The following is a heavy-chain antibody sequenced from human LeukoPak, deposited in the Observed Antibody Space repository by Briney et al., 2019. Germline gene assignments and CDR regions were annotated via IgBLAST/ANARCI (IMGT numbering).Heavy chain of an antibody. CDR1: GFTLSSYW. CDR3: ARDRNYYDSSGYRNWFDP. Sequence: GGSLRLSCAASGFTLSSYWMSWIRQAPGKGLEWVANIKQDGSEKYYVDSVKGRFTISRDNAKNSLYLQMNSLRAEDTAVYYCARDRNYYDSSGYRNWFDPWGQATLVTVSS. V-gene: IGHV3-7*01. CDR2: IKQDGSEK. J-gene: IGHJ5*02. D-gene: IGHD3-22*01.